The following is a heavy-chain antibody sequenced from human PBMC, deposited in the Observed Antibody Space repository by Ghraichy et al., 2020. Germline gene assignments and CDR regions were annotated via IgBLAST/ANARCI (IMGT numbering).Heavy chain of an antibody. D-gene: IGHD3-22*01. CDR3: ARGIRYYYDSSGYYGMDV. J-gene: IGHJ6*02. CDR2: ISSSSSI. Sequence: GGSLRLSCAASGFTFSSYALNWVRQAPGKGLEWVSYISSSSSIYYADSVKGRFTISRDNAKNSLYLQMNSLRAEDTAVYYCARGIRYYYDSSGYYGMDVWGQGTTVTVSS. V-gene: IGHV3-48*04. CDR1: GFTFSSYA.